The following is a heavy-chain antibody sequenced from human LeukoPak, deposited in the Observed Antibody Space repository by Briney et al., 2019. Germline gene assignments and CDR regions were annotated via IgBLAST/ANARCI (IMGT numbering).Heavy chain of an antibody. CDR3: ARDILTGYYSYGMDV. CDR1: RYTFTPYY. Sequence: ASVNVSYTPSRYTFTPYYMHWVRQAPGQGLKGMGWINPNSGGTNYAQKFQCRVTMTRATSISTAYMELSRLRSDDTAVYYCARDILTGYYSYGMDVWGQGTTVTVSS. J-gene: IGHJ6*02. D-gene: IGHD3-9*01. V-gene: IGHV1-2*02. CDR2: INPNSGGT.